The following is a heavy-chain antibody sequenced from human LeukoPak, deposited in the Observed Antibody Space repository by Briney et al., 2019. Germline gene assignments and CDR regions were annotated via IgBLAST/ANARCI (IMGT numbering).Heavy chain of an antibody. CDR2: ISYDGSNK. V-gene: IGHV3-30*18. D-gene: IGHD7-27*01. CDR3: AEPRRPTPGDYFDY. Sequence: GGSLRLSCAASGFTFSSYGMHWVRQAPGKGLEWVAVISYDGSNKYYADSVKGRFTISRDNSKNTLYLQMNSLRAEDTAVYYCAEPRRPTPGDYFDYWGQGTLVTVSS. J-gene: IGHJ4*02. CDR1: GFTFSSYG.